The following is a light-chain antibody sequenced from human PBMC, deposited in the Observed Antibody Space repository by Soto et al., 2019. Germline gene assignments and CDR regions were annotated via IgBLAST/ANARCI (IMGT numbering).Light chain of an antibody. J-gene: IGKJ4*01. CDR1: QSISSW. CDR2: DAS. Sequence: DIQMTQSPSTLSASVGDRVIITCRASQSISSWLAWYQQKPGKAPKLLIYDASSFKSGVPSRFSGSGSGTEFTLTISSLQPDDFVTYHCQQYSFYPLTFGGGTKVDIK. V-gene: IGKV1-5*01. CDR3: QQYSFYPLT.